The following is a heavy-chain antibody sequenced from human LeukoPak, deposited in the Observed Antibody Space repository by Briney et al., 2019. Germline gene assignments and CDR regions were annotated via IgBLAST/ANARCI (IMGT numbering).Heavy chain of an antibody. Sequence: PSETLSLTCTVSGGSISSSSYYWGWIRQPPGKGLEWIGSIYYSGSTYYNPSLKSRVTIPVDTSKNQFSLKLSSVTAADTAVYYCARSLLDTAMVFPDAFDIWGQGTMVTVSS. CDR2: IYYSGST. V-gene: IGHV4-39*01. CDR1: GGSISSSSYY. D-gene: IGHD5-18*01. J-gene: IGHJ3*02. CDR3: ARSLLDTAMVFPDAFDI.